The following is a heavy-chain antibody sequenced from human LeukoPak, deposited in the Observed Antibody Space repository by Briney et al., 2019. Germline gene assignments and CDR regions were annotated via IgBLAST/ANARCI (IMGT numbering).Heavy chain of an antibody. V-gene: IGHV3-23*01. CDR2: ISDSGGDT. Sequence: PGGSLRLSCAASGFTFSIYAMTWVRQAPGKGLEWVSTISDSGGDTYYADSVKGWFSISRDNSKNTVYLQMNSLRAEDTAVYYCAKVRGSSRSGAFDIWGQGIMVTVSS. CDR3: AKVRGSSRSGAFDI. CDR1: GFTFSIYA. J-gene: IGHJ3*02. D-gene: IGHD2-2*01.